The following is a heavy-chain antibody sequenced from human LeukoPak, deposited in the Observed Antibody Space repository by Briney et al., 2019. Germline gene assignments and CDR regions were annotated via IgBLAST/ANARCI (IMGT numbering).Heavy chain of an antibody. CDR1: GGSISSSSYY. V-gene: IGHV4-39*07. J-gene: IGHJ4*02. Sequence: PSETLSLTCTVSGGSISSSSYYWGWIRQPPGKGLEWIGSIYYSGSTYYNPSLKSRVTISVDTSKNQFSLKLSSVTAADTAVYYCAREAGSPGSLLYPTHDDYWGQGTLVTVSS. CDR2: IYYSGST. D-gene: IGHD2-2*02. CDR3: AREAGSPGSLLYPTHDDY.